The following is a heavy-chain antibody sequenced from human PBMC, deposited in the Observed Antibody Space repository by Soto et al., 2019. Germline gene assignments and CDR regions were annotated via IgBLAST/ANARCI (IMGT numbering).Heavy chain of an antibody. V-gene: IGHV4-39*01. CDR3: ARAKAPLYSSSWYWFDP. CDR1: GDSISSSRYY. J-gene: IGHJ5*02. Sequence: SETLSLTCTVCGDSISSSRYYWCWIRQPPGKGLEWIGSIYYSGSTYYNPSLKSRVTISVDTSKNQFSLKLSSVTAADTAVYYCARAKAPLYSSSWYWFDPWGQGTQVTVSS. D-gene: IGHD6-13*01. CDR2: IYYSGST.